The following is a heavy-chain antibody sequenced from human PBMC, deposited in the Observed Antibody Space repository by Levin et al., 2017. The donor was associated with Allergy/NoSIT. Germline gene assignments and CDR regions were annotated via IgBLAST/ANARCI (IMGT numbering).Heavy chain of an antibody. CDR3: ARIESGYDVGGMDV. Sequence: SGPTLVKPTETLTLTCTVSGFSLSNARMGVSWIRQPPGKALEWLAHIFSNDEKSYSTSLKSRLTISKDTSKSQVVLTMTNMDPVDTATYYCARIESGYDVGGMDVWGQGTTVTVSS. V-gene: IGHV2-26*01. CDR1: GFSLSNARMG. D-gene: IGHD3-3*01. CDR2: IFSNDEK. J-gene: IGHJ6*02.